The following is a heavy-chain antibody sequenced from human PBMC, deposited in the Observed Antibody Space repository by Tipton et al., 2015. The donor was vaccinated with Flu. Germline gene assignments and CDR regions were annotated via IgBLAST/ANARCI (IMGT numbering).Heavy chain of an antibody. J-gene: IGHJ4*02. CDR1: GGSISSGGYY. V-gene: IGHV4-31*03. D-gene: IGHD4-17*01. CDR2: IYYSGST. Sequence: TLSLTCTVSGGSISSGGYYWSWIRQHPGKGLEWIGYIYYSGSTYYNPSLKSRVTISVDTSKNQFSLKLSSVTAADTAVYYCTRETAGGTTPGYWGQGTLVTVSS. CDR3: TRETAGGTTPGY.